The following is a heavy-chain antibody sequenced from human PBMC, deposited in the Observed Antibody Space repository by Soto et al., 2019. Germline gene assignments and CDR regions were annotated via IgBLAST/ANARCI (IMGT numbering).Heavy chain of an antibody. Sequence: SGPTLVNPTQTLTLTCTFSGFSLSTSGMCVSWIRQPPGKALEWLALIDWDDDKYYSTSLKTRLTISKDTSKNLVALTMTNMDPVDTATYYCGRTVVGYTSGRYFDYWGQGTLVTVSS. CDR2: IDWDDDK. V-gene: IGHV2-70*01. CDR3: GRTVVGYTSGRYFDY. J-gene: IGHJ4*02. D-gene: IGHD6-19*01. CDR1: GFSLSTSGMC.